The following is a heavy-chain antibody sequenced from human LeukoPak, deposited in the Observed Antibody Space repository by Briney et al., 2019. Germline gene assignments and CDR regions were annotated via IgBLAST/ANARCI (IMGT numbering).Heavy chain of an antibody. CDR3: ASRYFDY. CDR2: IKQDGSEK. Sequence: GGTLRLSCGASGLTFRDYCLHWVRQAPGKGLEWVANIKQDGSEKYYVDSGKGRFTISRDNAKNSLYLEMNNLRAEDTAVYYCASRYFDYWGQGTLVTVSS. CDR1: GLTFRDYC. J-gene: IGHJ4*02. V-gene: IGHV3-7*03.